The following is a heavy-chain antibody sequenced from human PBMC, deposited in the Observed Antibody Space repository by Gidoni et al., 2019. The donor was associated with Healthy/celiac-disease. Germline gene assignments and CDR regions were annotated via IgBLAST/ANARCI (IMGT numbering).Heavy chain of an antibody. CDR1: GFTFSSYA. V-gene: IGHV3-23*01. CDR3: AKDLGRDGYWFDP. J-gene: IGHJ5*02. CDR2: ISGSGGST. Sequence: EVQLLESGGGLVQPGGSLRLSCAASGFTFSSYAMSWVRQAPGKGLEWGSAISGSGGSTYYADSVKGRFTISRDNSKNTLYLQMNSLRVEDTAVYYCAKDLGRDGYWFDPWGQGTLVTVSS.